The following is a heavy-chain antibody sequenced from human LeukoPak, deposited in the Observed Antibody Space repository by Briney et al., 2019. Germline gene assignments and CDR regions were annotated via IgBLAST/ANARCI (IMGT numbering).Heavy chain of an antibody. CDR3: ARDNCSSTSCYFDY. CDR2: IYSGGST. V-gene: IGHV3-66*01. J-gene: IGHJ4*02. D-gene: IGHD2-2*01. CDR1: GFTVRSNY. Sequence: GGSLRLSCAASGFTVRSNYMSWVRQAPGKGLEWVSVIYSGGSTYYADSVKGRFTISRDNSKNTLYLQMNSLRAEDTAVYYCARDNCSSTSCYFDYWGQGTLVTVSS.